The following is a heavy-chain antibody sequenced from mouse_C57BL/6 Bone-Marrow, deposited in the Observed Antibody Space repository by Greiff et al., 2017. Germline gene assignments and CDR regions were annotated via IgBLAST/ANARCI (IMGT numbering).Heavy chain of an antibody. Sequence: VQLQQSGPELVKPGASVKISCKASGYAFSSSWMNWVKQRPGQGLEWIGRIYPGDGDTNYNGKFKGKATLTADKSSSTAYMQLSSLTSEDSAVYFGAGTTVIARGAYWGQGTLVTVSA. CDR2: IYPGDGDT. CDR3: AGTTVIARGAY. J-gene: IGHJ3*01. V-gene: IGHV1-82*01. D-gene: IGHD1-1*01. CDR1: GYAFSSSW.